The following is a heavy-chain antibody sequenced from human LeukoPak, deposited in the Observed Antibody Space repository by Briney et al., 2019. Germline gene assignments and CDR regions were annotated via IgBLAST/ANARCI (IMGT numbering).Heavy chain of an antibody. J-gene: IGHJ5*02. CDR3: VRNSGELGA. CDR2: IYSAGGT. D-gene: IGHD2-21*01. Sequence: GESLKISCAASGFTVSNNYMSWVRRAAGKGLEWVALIYSAGGTYYADSVKGRFTISRDNSKNTLHLQMNSLRAEDTAVYYCVRNSGELGAWGQGTLVTVSS. V-gene: IGHV3-53*01. CDR1: GFTVSNNY.